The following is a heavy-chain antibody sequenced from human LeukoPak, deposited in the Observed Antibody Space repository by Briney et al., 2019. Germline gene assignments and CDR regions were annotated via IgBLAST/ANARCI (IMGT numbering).Heavy chain of an antibody. J-gene: IGHJ6*02. CDR2: ISISGSTV. Sequence: GQSLRLSCAASGFTFSDYYMSWIRQAPGKGLGWVSYISISGSTVYYADSVKGRFTISRDNAKNSLYLQMTILPAEAPAVYYCARGSEWGYYYYYYYGMDVWGQGTTVTVSS. V-gene: IGHV3-11*01. D-gene: IGHD3-22*01. CDR3: ARGSEWGYYYYYYYGMDV. CDR1: GFTFSDYY.